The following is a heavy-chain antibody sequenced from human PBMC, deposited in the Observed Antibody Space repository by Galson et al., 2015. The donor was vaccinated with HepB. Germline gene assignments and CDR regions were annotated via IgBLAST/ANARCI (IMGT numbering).Heavy chain of an antibody. J-gene: IGHJ4*02. V-gene: IGHV1-18*01. CDR3: ARARVPRTIAARPIFDY. CDR1: GYTFTSYG. D-gene: IGHD6-6*01. Sequence: SGKVSCKASGYTFTSYGISWVRQAPGQGLEWMGWISAYNGNTNYAQKLQGRVTMTTDTSTSTAYMELRSLRSDDTAVYYCARARVPRTIAARPIFDYWGQGTLVTVSS. CDR2: ISAYNGNT.